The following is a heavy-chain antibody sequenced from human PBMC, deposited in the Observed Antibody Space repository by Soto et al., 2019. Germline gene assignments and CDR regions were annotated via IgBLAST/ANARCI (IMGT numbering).Heavy chain of an antibody. J-gene: IGHJ6*02. CDR1: GGSISSGGYY. Sequence: PSETLSLTCTVSGGSISSGGYYWSWIRQHPGKGLEWIGYIYYSGSTYYNPSLKSRVTISVDTSKNQFSLKLSSVTAADTAVYYCARGLGYSYGPNYYYYGMDVWGQGTTVTVSS. D-gene: IGHD5-18*01. CDR3: ARGLGYSYGPNYYYYGMDV. CDR2: IYYSGST. V-gene: IGHV4-31*03.